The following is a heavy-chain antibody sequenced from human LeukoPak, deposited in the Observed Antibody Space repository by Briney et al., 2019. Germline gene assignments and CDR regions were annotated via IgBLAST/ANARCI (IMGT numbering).Heavy chain of an antibody. D-gene: IGHD3-3*01. V-gene: IGHV3-30*04. CDR2: TSYDGRNK. CDR3: ARDFFRYDY. J-gene: IGHJ4*02. CDR1: GFTFSGYA. Sequence: GGSLRLSCAASGFTFSGYAMHWVRQAPGKGLEWVAVTSYDGRNKYYADSAKGRVSISRDNSKNTLYLQMNSLRAEDTAVYYCARDFFRYDYWGQGTLVTVSS.